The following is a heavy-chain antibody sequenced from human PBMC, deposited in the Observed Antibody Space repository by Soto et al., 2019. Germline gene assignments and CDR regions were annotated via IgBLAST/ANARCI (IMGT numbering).Heavy chain of an antibody. V-gene: IGHV3-23*01. CDR3: VALDAGSAGQDNEEQYYYYYGMDV. CDR2: ISGSGGST. Sequence: GGSLRLSCAASGFTFSSYAMSWVRQAPGKGLEWVSAISGSGGSTYYADSVKGRFTISRDNSKNTLYLQMNSLRAEDTAVYYCVALDAGSAGQDNEEQYYYYYGMDVWGQGTTVTVSS. D-gene: IGHD6-19*01. CDR1: GFTFSSYA. J-gene: IGHJ6*02.